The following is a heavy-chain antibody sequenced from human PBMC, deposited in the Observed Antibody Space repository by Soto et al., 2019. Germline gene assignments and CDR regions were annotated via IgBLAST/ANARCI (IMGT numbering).Heavy chain of an antibody. J-gene: IGHJ4*02. CDR3: ARGRIVAY. CDR1: GGSFSGYY. CDR2: INHSGST. D-gene: IGHD2-15*01. Sequence: TTSETLSLTCAVYGGSFSGYYWDWIRQPPGKGLEWIGEINHSGSTNYNPSLKSRVTISVATSKNQFSLKLSSVTAADTAVYYCARGRIVAYSGQGTLVTVSS. V-gene: IGHV4-34*01.